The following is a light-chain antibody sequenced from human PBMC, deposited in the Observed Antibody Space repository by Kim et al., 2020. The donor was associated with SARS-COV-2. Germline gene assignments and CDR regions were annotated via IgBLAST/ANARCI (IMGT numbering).Light chain of an antibody. CDR1: SCHIGGHD. Sequence: GQTVTIPCTGSSCHIGGHDANWYQHHPGAAPNLLIYHDNQRPSGVPDRFSGSKSGPSAALAISGLQSEDEADYYCAGWDDSLDGWVFGGGTQLTVL. V-gene: IGLV1-44*01. J-gene: IGLJ3*02. CDR3: AGWDDSLDGWV. CDR2: HDN.